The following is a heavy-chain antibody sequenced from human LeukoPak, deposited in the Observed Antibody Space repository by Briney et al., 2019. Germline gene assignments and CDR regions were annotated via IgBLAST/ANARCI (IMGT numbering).Heavy chain of an antibody. CDR3: ARDHNELTGTYWESFDC. Sequence: GGSLRLSRAASGFAFSRFAMSSVRQAPGKGLEWVSAISGSGGSTYYADSVKGRFTISRDNSKNTLYLQMDSLAAEDTAVYYCARDHNELTGTYWESFDCWGQGTLVTVSS. D-gene: IGHD1-26*01. CDR2: ISGSGGST. V-gene: IGHV3-23*01. CDR1: GFAFSRFA. J-gene: IGHJ4*02.